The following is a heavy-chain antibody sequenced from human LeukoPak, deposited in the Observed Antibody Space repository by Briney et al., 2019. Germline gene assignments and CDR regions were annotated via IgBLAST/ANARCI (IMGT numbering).Heavy chain of an antibody. Sequence: HPGGSLRLSCAASGFTFSSYGMHWVRQAPGKGLEWVAVISYDGSNKYYADSVKGRFTISRDNSKNTLYLQMNSLRAEDTAVYYCAKTLYDSSGYSRLENAFDIWGQGTMVTVSS. CDR2: ISYDGSNK. D-gene: IGHD3-22*01. CDR3: AKTLYDSSGYSRLENAFDI. V-gene: IGHV3-30*18. J-gene: IGHJ3*02. CDR1: GFTFSSYG.